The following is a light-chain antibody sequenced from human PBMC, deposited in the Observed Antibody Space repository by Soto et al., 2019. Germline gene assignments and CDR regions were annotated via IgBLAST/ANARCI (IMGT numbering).Light chain of an antibody. CDR3: QQYDNLPLT. V-gene: IGKV1-33*01. J-gene: IGKJ4*01. CDR1: QDISNY. CDR2: DAS. Sequence: DIQMTQSPSSLSASVGDRVTITCQASQDISNYLNWYQQKPGKAPKLLIYDASNLETGVPSRFSGSGSGTDFTFTITSLQPEAIPKYYCQQYDNLPLTFGGGTKVDIK.